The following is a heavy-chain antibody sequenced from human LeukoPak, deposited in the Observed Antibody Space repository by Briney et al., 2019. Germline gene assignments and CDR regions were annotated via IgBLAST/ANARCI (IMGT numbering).Heavy chain of an antibody. V-gene: IGHV4-59*08. Sequence: SETLSLTCSVSSGSIGSYYWSWIRQPPGKGLEWIGSLYHSGSTYYSPSLKSRVTISVDTSKNQFSLKLSSVTAADTAVYYCGRPWGYWGQGTLVTVSS. J-gene: IGHJ4*02. CDR1: SGSIGSYY. CDR2: LYHSGST. D-gene: IGHD7-27*01. CDR3: GRPWGY.